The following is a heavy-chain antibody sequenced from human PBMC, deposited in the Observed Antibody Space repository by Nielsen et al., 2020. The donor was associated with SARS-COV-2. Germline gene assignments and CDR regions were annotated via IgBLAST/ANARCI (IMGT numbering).Heavy chain of an antibody. J-gene: IGHJ3*02. V-gene: IGHV3-23*01. CDR2: ISGGSGNT. CDR1: GFTFSNYA. CDR3: AKRVDTSMVIGPFDI. Sequence: GGSLRLSCAASGFTFSNYAMSWVRQAPGKGLEWVSTISGGSGNTYYADSVKGRFTISRDNSKNTVYLQMNSLRAEDTAVYYCAKRVDTSMVIGPFDIWGQGTMVTVSS. D-gene: IGHD5-18*01.